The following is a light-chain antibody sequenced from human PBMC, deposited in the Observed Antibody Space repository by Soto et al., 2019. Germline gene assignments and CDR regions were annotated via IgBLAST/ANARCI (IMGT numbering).Light chain of an antibody. J-gene: IGKJ5*01. Sequence: EIVLTQSPATLSLSPGERATLSCRASQSVSSYLAWYQQKSGQAPRLLIYDASNRATGIPARFSGSGSGTALTLTISSLEPEDSAVYYCQQRSIWPITFGQGTRLGIK. CDR2: DAS. CDR1: QSVSSY. V-gene: IGKV3-11*01. CDR3: QQRSIWPIT.